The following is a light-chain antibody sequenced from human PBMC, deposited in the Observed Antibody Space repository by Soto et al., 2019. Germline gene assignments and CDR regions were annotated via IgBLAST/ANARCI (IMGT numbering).Light chain of an antibody. CDR1: QSVSSSY. J-gene: IGKJ1*01. CDR3: QQYGSSSSWT. CDR2: GAS. V-gene: IGKV3-20*01. Sequence: EIVLTQSPGTLSLSPGERATLSCRASQSVSSSYLAWYQQKPGQAPRLLIYGASSRTTGIPDRFTGSGSGTDFSLNISRLESEDFAGYYCQQYGSSSSWTFGQGTEVEIK.